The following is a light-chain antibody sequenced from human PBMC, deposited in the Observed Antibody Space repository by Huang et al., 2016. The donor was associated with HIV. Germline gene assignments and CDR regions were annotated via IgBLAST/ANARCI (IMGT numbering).Light chain of an antibody. CDR2: AAS. Sequence: IQLTQSPASLSASVGDRVTITCRASQGISSYLAWYHQKPGKAPKLLIYAASTVQSGIPSRFSGSGSGTDFTLTISSLQPEDFATYYCQQLNSFPLTFGGGTKVEIK. J-gene: IGKJ4*01. CDR3: QQLNSFPLT. CDR1: QGISSY. V-gene: IGKV1-9*01.